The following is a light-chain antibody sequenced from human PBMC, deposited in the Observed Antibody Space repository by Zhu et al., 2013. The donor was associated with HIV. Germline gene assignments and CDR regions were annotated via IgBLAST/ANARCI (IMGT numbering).Light chain of an antibody. J-gene: IGLJ1*01. CDR1: NIGSNK. CDR2: DDT. V-gene: IGLV3-21*03. CDR3: QVWHTSTSHYV. Sequence: SYVLTQPPSVSVAPGTTATISCWGDNIGSNKVHWYQQRPGRAPILVVYDDTERPSGVPERISGSNYGNTATLSITGVEAGDEADYYCQVWHTSTSHYVFGTGTKVTVL.